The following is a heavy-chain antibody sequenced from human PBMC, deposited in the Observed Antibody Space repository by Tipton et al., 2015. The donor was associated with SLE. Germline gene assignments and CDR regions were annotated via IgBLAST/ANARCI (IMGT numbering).Heavy chain of an antibody. V-gene: IGHV4-31*11. CDR2: IYHSGST. CDR3: AREAMSGYYGMDV. Sequence: TLSLTCAVSGGSISSVGYYWSWIRQHPGKGLEWIGHIYHSGSTFYSPSLRSRVTISVDTSKNQFSLRLISVTAADTAVYYCAREAMSGYYGMDVWGQGTTVTVSS. J-gene: IGHJ6*02. CDR1: GGSISSVGYY. D-gene: IGHD2-2*01.